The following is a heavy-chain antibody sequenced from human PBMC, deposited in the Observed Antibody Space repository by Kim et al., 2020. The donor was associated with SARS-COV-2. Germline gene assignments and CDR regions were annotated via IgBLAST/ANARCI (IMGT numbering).Heavy chain of an antibody. V-gene: IGHV4-61*01. CDR1: GGSVSSGSYY. D-gene: IGHD1-26*01. CDR2: IYYSGST. Sequence: SETLSLTCTVSGGSVSSGSYYWSWIRQPPGTGLEWIGYIYYSGSTNYNPSLKSRVTISLDTSKSQFSLKLHSVTAADTAVYYCARGGGYYEGLDYWGQGTLLTVSS. J-gene: IGHJ4*02. CDR3: ARGGGYYEGLDY.